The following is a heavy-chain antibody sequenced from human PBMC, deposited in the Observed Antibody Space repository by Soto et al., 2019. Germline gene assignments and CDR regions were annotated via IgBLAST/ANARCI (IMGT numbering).Heavy chain of an antibody. CDR3: ARAHGPYYDSSFYGLARNYFDY. Sequence: GGSLRLSCAGTGFTFSSHAMNWVRQAPGRDLEWVSVISFDGSNKYYAESVRGRYRISRDNSKNILYLDMHSLRPDDTAIYYCARAHGPYYDSSFYGLARNYFDYWGQGALVTVS. CDR1: GFTFSSHA. D-gene: IGHD3-22*01. V-gene: IGHV3-30-3*01. J-gene: IGHJ4*02. CDR2: ISFDGSNK.